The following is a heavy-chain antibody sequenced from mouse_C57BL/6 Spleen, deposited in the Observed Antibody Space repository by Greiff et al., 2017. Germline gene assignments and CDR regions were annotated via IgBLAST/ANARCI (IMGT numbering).Heavy chain of an antibody. D-gene: IGHD1-1*01. V-gene: IGHV5-17*01. J-gene: IGHJ3*01. CDR3: ERGCYGSSGAWFAY. CDR2: ISRGSSTI. CDR1: GFTFSDYG. Sequence: EVKVVESGGGLVKPGGSLKLSCAASGFTFSDYGMHWVRQAPEKGLEWVAYISRGSSTIYYADTVKGRFTISRDNAKNTLFLQMTSLRSEDTAMYYDERGCYGSSGAWFAYWGQGTLVTVSA.